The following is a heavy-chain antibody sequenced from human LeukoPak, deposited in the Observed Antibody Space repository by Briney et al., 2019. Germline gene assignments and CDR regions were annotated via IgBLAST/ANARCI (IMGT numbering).Heavy chain of an antibody. D-gene: IGHD2-21*02. J-gene: IGHJ5*02. CDR1: GFPFSNHA. V-gene: IGHV3-23*01. CDR2: ISNGKT. CDR3: VREAGYCASVCLKSNWFDP. Sequence: GGSLRLSCAAAGFPFSNHAMSWVRQPPGKGREWVSAISNGKTYYTDSVRGRFTISRDDSKNMVYLQMNSLRDEDTALYYCVREAGYCASVCLKSNWFDPWGQGTLVTVSS.